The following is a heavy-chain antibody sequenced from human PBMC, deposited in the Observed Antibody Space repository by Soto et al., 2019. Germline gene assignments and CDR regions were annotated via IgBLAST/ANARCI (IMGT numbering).Heavy chain of an antibody. CDR2: IYPGDSDT. D-gene: IGHD1-26*01. Sequence: EVQLVQSGAEVKKPGESLKISCKGSGYSFTTYWIAWVRQMPGNGLEWMGTIYPGDSDTTYSPSFQGQVTISADKSISNVYLQWSSLKASDTAMFYCARRSSGRWFDTWGQGTLVTVSS. V-gene: IGHV5-51*01. J-gene: IGHJ5*02. CDR3: ARRSSGRWFDT. CDR1: GYSFTTYW.